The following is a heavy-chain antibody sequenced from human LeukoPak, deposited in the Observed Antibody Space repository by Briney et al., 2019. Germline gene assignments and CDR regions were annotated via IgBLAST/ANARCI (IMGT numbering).Heavy chain of an antibody. V-gene: IGHV4-59*08. CDR3: ARHVPGRDTAMLTDY. D-gene: IGHD5-18*01. Sequence: SETLSLTCTVSGGYISGYYWSWVRQPPGKGLEYIGYIHYTGSTNYNPSLKSRVTISVDTSKNRFSLKLSSVTAADTAVYYCARHVPGRDTAMLTDYLGQGALVTGPS. CDR2: IHYTGST. J-gene: IGHJ4*01. CDR1: GGYISGYY.